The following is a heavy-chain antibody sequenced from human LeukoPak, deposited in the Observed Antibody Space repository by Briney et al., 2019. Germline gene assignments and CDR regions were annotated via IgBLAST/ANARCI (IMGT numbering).Heavy chain of an antibody. Sequence: GGSLGLSCAASGFTFSSFEMNWVRQGPGKGLEWVSYISTSGFTMYYADSVEGRFTISRDNAKNSLYLQMNSLRAEDTAVYYCAKWSLGGRANNWGQGTLVTVSS. CDR2: ISTSGFTM. CDR1: GFTFSSFE. CDR3: AKWSLGGRANN. V-gene: IGHV3-48*03. J-gene: IGHJ4*02. D-gene: IGHD3-16*01.